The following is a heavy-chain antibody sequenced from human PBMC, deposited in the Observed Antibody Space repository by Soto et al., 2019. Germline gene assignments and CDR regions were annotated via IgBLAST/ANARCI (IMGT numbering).Heavy chain of an antibody. J-gene: IGHJ5*02. Sequence: QVQLVQSGAEGKKPGSSVKVSCKASGGTFSSYAISWVRQAPGQGLEWMGGIIPIFGTANYAQKFQGRVTITADESTSTAYMELSSLRSEDTAVYHCARARRPWRSASGDWFDPWGQGTLVTVSS. CDR2: IIPIFGTA. CDR3: ARARRPWRSASGDWFDP. V-gene: IGHV1-69*01. CDR1: GGTFSSYA. D-gene: IGHD3-10*01.